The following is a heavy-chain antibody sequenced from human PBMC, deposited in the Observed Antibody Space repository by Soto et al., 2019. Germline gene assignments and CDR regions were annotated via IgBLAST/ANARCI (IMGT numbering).Heavy chain of an antibody. CDR1: GGSFSAYY. Sequence: SETLSLTCALYGGSFSAYYRSWIRQPPGKVLEWIGEIHPSGSINYNPSLKSRVTTSLDSSKRQLSLNLTSVTAADTAVYFCARGQDIAKVGYWGHGTLVNVSS. CDR3: ARGQDIAKVGY. CDR2: IHPSGSI. D-gene: IGHD5-12*01. J-gene: IGHJ4*01. V-gene: IGHV4-34*01.